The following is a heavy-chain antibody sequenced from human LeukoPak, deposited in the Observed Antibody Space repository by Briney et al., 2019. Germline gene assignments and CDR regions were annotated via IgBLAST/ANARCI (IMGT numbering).Heavy chain of an antibody. V-gene: IGHV3-30*02. CDR2: IQYDGSKK. J-gene: IGHJ3*02. D-gene: IGHD2-15*01. CDR3: ARCSGGSCYSAFDI. CDR1: GFTFSSNG. Sequence: GGSLRLSCVASGFTFSSNGMHWVRQAPGKGLEWVTFIQYDGSKKYYADSVKGRFTISRDNAKNSLYLQMNSLRAEDTAVYYCARCSGGSCYSAFDIWGQGTMVTVSS.